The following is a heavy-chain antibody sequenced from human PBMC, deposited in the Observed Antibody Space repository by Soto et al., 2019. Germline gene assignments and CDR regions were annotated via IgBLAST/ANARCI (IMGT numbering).Heavy chain of an antibody. CDR2: TYCRSKWFN. D-gene: IGHD1-1*01. J-gene: IGHJ6*02. Sequence: SQTLSLTCAISGDSVSSNIAAWNWIRQSPSRGLEWLGRTYCRSKWFNDYAVSVKSRITINPDTSKNQFSLQLNSVTPEDTAVYYCARDAWEAKNGDDYYYGMDVWGQGTTVTVSS. CDR3: ARDAWEAKNGDDYYYGMDV. CDR1: GDSVSSNIAA. V-gene: IGHV6-1*01.